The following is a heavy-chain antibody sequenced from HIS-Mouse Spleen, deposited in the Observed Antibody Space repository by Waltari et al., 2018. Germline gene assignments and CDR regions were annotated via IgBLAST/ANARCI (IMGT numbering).Heavy chain of an antibody. CDR1: GYTFTVYY. D-gene: IGHD7-27*01. V-gene: IGHV1-2*02. J-gene: IGHJ3*02. CDR3: ARPRLTGDGAFDI. Sequence: QVQLVQSGAEVKKPGASVKVSCKASGYTFTVYYIHWVRQAPGQGLEWMGWINPNSGGTNYAQKFQGRVTMTRDTSISTAYMELSRLRSDDTAVYYCARPRLTGDGAFDIWGQGTMVTVSS. CDR2: INPNSGGT.